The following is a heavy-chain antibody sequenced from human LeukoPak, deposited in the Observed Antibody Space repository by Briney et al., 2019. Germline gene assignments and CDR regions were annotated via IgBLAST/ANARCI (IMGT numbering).Heavy chain of an antibody. V-gene: IGHV3-21*01. CDR2: ISSSSSYI. D-gene: IGHD2-2*01. CDR1: GFTFSSYS. Sequence: AGGSLRLSRAASGFTFSSYSMNWVRQAPGKGLEWVSSISSSSSYIYYADSVKGRFTISRDNAKSSLYLQMNSLRAEDTAVYYCARDFGRTSDWQPRLYYGMDVWGQGTTVTVSS. CDR3: ARDFGRTSDWQPRLYYGMDV. J-gene: IGHJ6*02.